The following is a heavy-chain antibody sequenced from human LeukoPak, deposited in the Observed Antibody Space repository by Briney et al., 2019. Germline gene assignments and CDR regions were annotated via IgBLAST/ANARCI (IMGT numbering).Heavy chain of an antibody. Sequence: SQTLSLTCAISGDSVSSNSVAWNWIRQSPSRGLEWLGRTYYRSKWYDDYALSVKSRITINPDTSRNQFSLQLNSVTPEDTAVCYCARSLLRQQVGPFVSWGQGTLVTVSS. CDR2: TYYRSKWYD. CDR1: GDSVSSNSVA. D-gene: IGHD6-13*01. CDR3: ARSLLRQQVGPFVS. V-gene: IGHV6-1*01. J-gene: IGHJ4*02.